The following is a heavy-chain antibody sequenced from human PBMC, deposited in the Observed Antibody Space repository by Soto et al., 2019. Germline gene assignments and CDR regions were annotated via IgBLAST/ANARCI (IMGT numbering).Heavy chain of an antibody. D-gene: IGHD4-17*01. Sequence: SETLSLTCTFSGWSISNYYWSWIRHPPGKKLEWIGYIYYSGSTNYNPSLKSRVTISVDTSKNQFSLKLYSVTTADTAMYYCARLPWADYGGIFDPWGQGTLVTVSS. V-gene: IGHV4-59*01. CDR2: IYYSGST. CDR3: ARLPWADYGGIFDP. J-gene: IGHJ5*02. CDR1: GWSISNYY.